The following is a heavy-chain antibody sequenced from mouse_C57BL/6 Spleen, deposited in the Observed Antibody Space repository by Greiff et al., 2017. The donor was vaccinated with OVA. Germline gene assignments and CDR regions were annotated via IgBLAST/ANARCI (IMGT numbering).Heavy chain of an antibody. V-gene: IGHV5-9*01. Sequence: EVQGVESGGGLVKPGGSLKLSCAASGFTFSSYTMSWVRQTPEKRLEWVATISGGGGNTYYPDSVKGRFTISRDNAKNTLYLQMSSLRSEDTALYYCARHGILEDMDYWGQGTSVTVSS. CDR1: GFTFSSYT. D-gene: IGHD2-14*01. CDR3: ARHGILEDMDY. J-gene: IGHJ4*01. CDR2: ISGGGGNT.